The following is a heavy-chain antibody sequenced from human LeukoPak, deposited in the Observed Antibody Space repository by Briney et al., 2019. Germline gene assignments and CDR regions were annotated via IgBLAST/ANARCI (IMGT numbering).Heavy chain of an antibody. D-gene: IGHD6-6*01. CDR2: IKQDGSEK. V-gene: IGHV3-7*03. Sequence: GGSPRLSCAASGFTFSSYWMSWVRQAPGKGLEWVANIKQDGSEKYYVDSVKGRFTISRDNAKNSLYLQMNSLRAEDTAVYYCARDLITVRYSSSLYYYYYGMDVWGQGTTVTVSS. J-gene: IGHJ6*02. CDR1: GFTFSSYW. CDR3: ARDLITVRYSSSLYYYYYGMDV.